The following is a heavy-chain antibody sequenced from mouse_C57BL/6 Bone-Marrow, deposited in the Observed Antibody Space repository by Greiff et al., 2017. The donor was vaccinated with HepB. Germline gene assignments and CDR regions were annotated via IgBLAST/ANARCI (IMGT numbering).Heavy chain of an antibody. CDR2: IDPENGDT. Sequence: EVQLQQSGAELVRPGASVKLSCTASGFNIKDDYMHWVKQRPEQGLEWIGWIDPENGDTEYASKFQGKATITADTSSNTAYLQLSSLTSEDTAVYYCTTHYYGSSYDAMDYWGQGTSVTVSS. V-gene: IGHV14-4*01. J-gene: IGHJ4*01. CDR3: TTHYYGSSYDAMDY. D-gene: IGHD1-1*01. CDR1: GFNIKDDY.